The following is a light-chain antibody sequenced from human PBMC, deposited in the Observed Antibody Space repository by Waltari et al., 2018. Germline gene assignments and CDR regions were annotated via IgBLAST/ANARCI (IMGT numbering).Light chain of an antibody. CDR1: QSVSGH. J-gene: IGKJ1*01. CDR3: QQYYDWPPWT. CDR2: GAF. V-gene: IGKV3D-15*01. Sequence: SVSPGERATLSCRASQSVSGHLAWYQQKPGQAPRLIIHGAFTRATGIPARFSGSGSGTEFSLTISSLQSEDFAIYYCQQYYDWPPWTFGQGTKVEL.